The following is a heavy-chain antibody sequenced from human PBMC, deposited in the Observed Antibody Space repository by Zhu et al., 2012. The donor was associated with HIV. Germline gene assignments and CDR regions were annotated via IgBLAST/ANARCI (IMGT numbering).Heavy chain of an antibody. CDR1: GGTFSSYA. D-gene: IGHD6-19*01. CDR2: IIPIFGTA. J-gene: IGHJ4*03. Sequence: QVQLVQSGAEVKKPGSSVKVSCKASGGTFSSYAISWVRQAPGQGLEWMGGIIPIFGTANYAQKFQGRVTITTDESTSTAYMELSSLRSEDTAVYYCATAPYDIAVAEVYFDYWARDPGHRLL. CDR3: ATAPYDIAVAEVYFDY. V-gene: IGHV1-69*01.